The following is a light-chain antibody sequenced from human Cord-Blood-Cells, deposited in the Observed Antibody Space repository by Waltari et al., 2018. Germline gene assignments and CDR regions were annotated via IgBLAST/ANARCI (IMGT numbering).Light chain of an antibody. CDR3: MIWHSSAWV. Sequence: QAVLTQPSSLSASPGASASLTCTLRSGSNVGTYRMYWSQHKPGSPPQYLLRYKSDSDKQQGSGVPSRFSGSKDASANAGILLISGLQSEDEADYYCMIWHSSAWVFGGGTKLTVL. J-gene: IGLJ3*02. CDR1: SGSNVGTYR. CDR2: YKSDSDK. V-gene: IGLV5-45*03.